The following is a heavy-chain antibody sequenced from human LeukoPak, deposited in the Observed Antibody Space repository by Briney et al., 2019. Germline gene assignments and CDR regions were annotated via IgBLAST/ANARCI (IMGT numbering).Heavy chain of an antibody. D-gene: IGHD3-10*01. CDR3: AKAISPYGSGSPDY. Sequence: GGSLRLSCAASGFTFSSYGMHWVRQAPGKGLEWVAFIRYDGSNKYYADSVKGRFTISRDNSKNTLYLQMNSLRAEDTAVYYCAKAISPYGSGSPDYWGQGTLVTVSS. V-gene: IGHV3-30*02. J-gene: IGHJ4*02. CDR1: GFTFSSYG. CDR2: IRYDGSNK.